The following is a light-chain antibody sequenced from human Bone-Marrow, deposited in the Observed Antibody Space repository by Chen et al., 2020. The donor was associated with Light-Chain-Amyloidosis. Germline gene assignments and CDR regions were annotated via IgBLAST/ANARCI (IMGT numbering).Light chain of an antibody. CDR1: NIGSTS. V-gene: IGLV3-21*02. CDR2: DDS. J-gene: IGLJ3*02. CDR3: QVWDRSSDRPV. Sequence: SYVLTQPSSVSVAPGQTATIACGGNNIGSTSVHWYQQTPGQAPLLVVYDDSDRPPGIPERLSGSNSGNTATLTISSVEAGDEADYYCQVWDRSSDRPVFGGGTKLTVL.